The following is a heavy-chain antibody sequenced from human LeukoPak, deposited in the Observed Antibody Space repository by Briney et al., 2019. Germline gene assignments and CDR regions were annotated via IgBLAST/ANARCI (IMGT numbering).Heavy chain of an antibody. CDR3: AREGVSPSVVRGVIY. V-gene: IGHV4-4*07. Sequence: SETLSLTCTVSGGSISNYYWSWIRQPAGKGLEWIGRIYTSGSTNYNPSLKSRVTISVDTSKNQFSLKLSSVTAADTAVYYCAREGVSPSVVRGVIYWGQGTLVTVSS. CDR1: GGSISNYY. D-gene: IGHD3-10*01. J-gene: IGHJ4*02. CDR2: IYTSGST.